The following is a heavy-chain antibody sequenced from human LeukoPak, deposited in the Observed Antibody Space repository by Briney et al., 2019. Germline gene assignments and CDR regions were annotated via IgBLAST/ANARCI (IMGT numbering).Heavy chain of an antibody. Sequence: PSETLSLTCAVYGGSFSGYYWSWIRQPPGKGLEWIGEINYSGSTNYNPSLKSRVTISVDTSKNQFSLKLSSVTAAGTAVYYCARVFRTVTSYNWLDPWGQGTLVTVSS. D-gene: IGHD4-11*01. J-gene: IGHJ5*02. CDR1: GGSFSGYY. V-gene: IGHV4-34*01. CDR3: ARVFRTVTSYNWLDP. CDR2: INYSGST.